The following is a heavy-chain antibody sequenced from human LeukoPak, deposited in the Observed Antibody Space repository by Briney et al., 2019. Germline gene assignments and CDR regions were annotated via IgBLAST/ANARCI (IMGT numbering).Heavy chain of an antibody. D-gene: IGHD3-22*01. CDR2: ISGSDGSA. CDR1: GFTFSSYT. Sequence: GGSLRLSCTASGFTFSSYTMNWVRQAPGKGLEWVSGISGSDGSAYYADSVKGRFTISRDNSKNTLYLQMNSLRAEDTAVYYCAATYYYDGSGDYWGQGTLVTVSS. J-gene: IGHJ4*02. CDR3: AATYYYDGSGDY. V-gene: IGHV3-23*01.